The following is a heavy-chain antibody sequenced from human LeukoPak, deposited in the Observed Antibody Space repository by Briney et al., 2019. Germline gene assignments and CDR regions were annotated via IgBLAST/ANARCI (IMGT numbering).Heavy chain of an antibody. CDR1: GGSINSYY. CDR3: ARLCYYDSSGPYGGYDY. V-gene: IGHV4-34*01. CDR2: INHSGST. Sequence: SETLSLTCSVSGGSINSYYWSWIRQPPGKGLEWIGEINHSGSTNYNPSLKSRVTISVDTSKNQFSLKLSSVTAADTAVYYCARLCYYDSSGPYGGYDYWGQGTLVTVSS. D-gene: IGHD3-22*01. J-gene: IGHJ4*02.